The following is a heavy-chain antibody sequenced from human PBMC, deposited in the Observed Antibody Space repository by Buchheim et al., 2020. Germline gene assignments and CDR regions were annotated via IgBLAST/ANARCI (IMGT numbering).Heavy chain of an antibody. D-gene: IGHD7-27*01. CDR3: ARHPPGDVNDY. Sequence: QLQLQESGPGLVKPSETLSLTCTVSGGSISSSSYYWGWIRQPPGKGLEWIGSIYYSASTYYHPSLKSRVTISVDTSKNQFSLKLSSVTAADTAVYYCARHPPGDVNDYWGQGTL. V-gene: IGHV4-39*01. CDR2: IYYSAST. J-gene: IGHJ4*02. CDR1: GGSISSSSYY.